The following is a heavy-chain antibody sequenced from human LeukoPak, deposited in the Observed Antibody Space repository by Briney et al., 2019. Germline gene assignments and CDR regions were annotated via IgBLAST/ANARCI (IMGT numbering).Heavy chain of an antibody. J-gene: IGHJ6*02. CDR2: IYYSGST. Sequence: SETLSLTCTVSGGSISSGGYYWSWLRQHPGKGLEWIGYIYYSGSTYYNPSLKSRVTISVDTSKNQFSLKLSFVTAADTAVYYCAREVSQAWSYGDYEYGMDVWGQGTTVTVSS. V-gene: IGHV4-31*03. CDR3: AREVSQAWSYGDYEYGMDV. D-gene: IGHD1-26*01. CDR1: GGSISSGGYY.